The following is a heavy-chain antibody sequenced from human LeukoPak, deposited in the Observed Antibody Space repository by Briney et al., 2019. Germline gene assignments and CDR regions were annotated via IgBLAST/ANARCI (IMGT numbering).Heavy chain of an antibody. CDR1: GYTFTSYD. V-gene: IGHV1-8*01. Sequence: ASVKVSCKVSGYTFTSYDINWVRQATGQGLEWMGWMNPNSGNTGYAQKFQGRVTMTRNTSISTAYMELSSLRSEDTAVYYCARAGGFESLFDYWGQGTLVTVSS. CDR3: ARAGGFESLFDY. CDR2: MNPNSGNT. D-gene: IGHD1-1*01. J-gene: IGHJ4*02.